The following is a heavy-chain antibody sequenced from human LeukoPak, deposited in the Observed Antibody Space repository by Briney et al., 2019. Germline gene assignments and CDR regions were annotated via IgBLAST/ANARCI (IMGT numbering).Heavy chain of an antibody. CDR3: ARDRDPSTLFYRIAKIFDY. J-gene: IGHJ4*02. V-gene: IGHV4-34*01. CDR1: GGSFSGYY. Sequence: PSETLSLTCAVYGGSFSGYYWSWIRQPPGKGLEWIGEINHSGSTNYNPSLKSRVTISVDTSKNQFSLKLSSVTAADTAVYYCARDRDPSTLFYRIAKIFDYWGQGTLVTVSS. CDR2: INHSGST. D-gene: IGHD3-9*01.